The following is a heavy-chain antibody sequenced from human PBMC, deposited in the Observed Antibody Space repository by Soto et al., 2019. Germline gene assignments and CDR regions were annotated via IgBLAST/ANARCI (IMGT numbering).Heavy chain of an antibody. J-gene: IGHJ6*03. CDR3: AKALWDSDDYYYYMDV. CDR2: ISGSGGNT. CDR1: GFTFSNFA. V-gene: IGHV3-23*01. Sequence: GGSLRLSCAASGFTFSNFAMNWVRQAPGKGLEWVSDISGSGGNTYYADSVKGRFTISRDNSKSTLYLQMNSLRAEDTAEYYCAKALWDSDDYYYYMDVWGKGTTVTVSS. D-gene: IGHD3-16*01.